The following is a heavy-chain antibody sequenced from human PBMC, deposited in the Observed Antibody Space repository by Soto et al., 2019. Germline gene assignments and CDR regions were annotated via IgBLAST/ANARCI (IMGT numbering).Heavy chain of an antibody. CDR1: GYTFTSYA. J-gene: IGHJ3*02. CDR2: INAGNGNT. V-gene: IGHV1-3*01. Sequence: ASVKVSCKASGYTFTSYAMHWVRQAPGQRLEWMGWINAGNGNTKYSQKFQGRVTNTRDTSASTAYMELSSLRSEDTAVYYCARSSTPEDIVVVPAASNDAFDIWGKGTMVTVSS. CDR3: ARSSTPEDIVVVPAASNDAFDI. D-gene: IGHD2-2*01.